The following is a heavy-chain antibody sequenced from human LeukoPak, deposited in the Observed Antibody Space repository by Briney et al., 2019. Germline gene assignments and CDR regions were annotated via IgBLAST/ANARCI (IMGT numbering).Heavy chain of an antibody. Sequence: GRSLRLSCAASGFTFSSYGMHWVRQAPGKGLEWVAVISYGGSNKYYADSVKGRFTISRDNSKNTLYPQMNSLRAEDTAVYYCANLTLDSPGLDYWGQGSLVTVSS. CDR2: ISYGGSNK. J-gene: IGHJ4*02. V-gene: IGHV3-30*18. CDR1: GFTFSSYG. CDR3: ANLTLDSPGLDY. D-gene: IGHD3-22*01.